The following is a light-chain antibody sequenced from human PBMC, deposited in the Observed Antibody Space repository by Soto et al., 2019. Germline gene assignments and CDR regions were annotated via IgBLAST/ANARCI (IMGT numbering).Light chain of an antibody. J-gene: IGKJ1*01. V-gene: IGKV3-15*01. Sequence: EVLMTQSPAPLSVSPGERVILSCRSSQRISNDLAWYQQKAGQAPRLLIYDASTRATGIPARFSGGGSGTEFTLTISSLQSEDFAVYFCQQYNNWPPWTFGQGTKV. CDR3: QQYNNWPPWT. CDR1: QRISND. CDR2: DAS.